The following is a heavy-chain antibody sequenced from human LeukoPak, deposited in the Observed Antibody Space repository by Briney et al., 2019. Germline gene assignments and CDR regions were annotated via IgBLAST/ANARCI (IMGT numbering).Heavy chain of an antibody. Sequence: GGSLRLSCAASGFTFSGYGIHWVRQAPGKGLEWVAVIWHDGSAEFYVDSVKGRFRISRDDSKNTVYLQMNSLTAEDTARYYCAKDTTDGWSGYFDSWGQGTLVTVSS. CDR1: GFTFSGYG. J-gene: IGHJ4*02. V-gene: IGHV3-33*06. CDR3: AKDTTDGWSGYFDS. D-gene: IGHD6-19*01. CDR2: IWHDGSAE.